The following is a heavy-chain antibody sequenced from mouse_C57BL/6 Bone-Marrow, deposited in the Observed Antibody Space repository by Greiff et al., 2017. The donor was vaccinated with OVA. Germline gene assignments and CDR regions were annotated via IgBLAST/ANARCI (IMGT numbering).Heavy chain of an antibody. D-gene: IGHD2-12*01. Sequence: VQLQQPGAELVKPGASVKMSCKASGYTFTSYWITWVKQRPGQGLEWIGDIYPGSGSTNYNEKFTSKATLTVDTSSSTAYMQLSSLTSEDSAVYYCARRYAFYWYFDVWGTGTTVTVSS. J-gene: IGHJ1*03. CDR2: IYPGSGST. V-gene: IGHV1-55*01. CDR3: ARRYAFYWYFDV. CDR1: GYTFTSYW.